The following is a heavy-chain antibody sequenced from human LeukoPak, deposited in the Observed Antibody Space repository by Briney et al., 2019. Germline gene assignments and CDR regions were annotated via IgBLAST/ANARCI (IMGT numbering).Heavy chain of an antibody. CDR3: ARGGGYSYGYYFDY. Sequence: PGGSLRLSCAASGFTFSNYWMSWVRQAPGKGLEWVANIKQDGSEKCYVDSVKGRFTISRDNAKNSLYLQMNSLRAEDTAVYYCARGGGYSYGYYFDYWGQGTLVTVSS. V-gene: IGHV3-7*01. CDR1: GFTFSNYW. J-gene: IGHJ4*02. D-gene: IGHD5-18*01. CDR2: IKQDGSEK.